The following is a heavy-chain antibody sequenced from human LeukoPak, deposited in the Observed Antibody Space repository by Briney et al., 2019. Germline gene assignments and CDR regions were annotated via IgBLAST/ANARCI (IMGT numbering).Heavy chain of an antibody. CDR2: INHSGST. V-gene: IGHV4-39*07. J-gene: IGHJ4*02. CDR3: ARGRIAVAGTRDYFDY. D-gene: IGHD6-19*01. Sequence: PSETLSLTCTVSGGSISSGGYYWSWIRQPPGKGLEWIGEINHSGSTNYNPSLKSRVTISVDTSKNQFSLKLSSVTAADTAVYYCARGRIAVAGTRDYFDYWGQGTLVTVSS. CDR1: GGSISSGGYY.